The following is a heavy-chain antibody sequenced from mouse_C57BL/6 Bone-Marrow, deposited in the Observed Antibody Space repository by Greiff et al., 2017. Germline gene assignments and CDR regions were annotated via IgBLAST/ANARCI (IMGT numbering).Heavy chain of an antibody. Sequence: EVKLVESVAELVRPGASVKLSCTASGFNIKNPYMHWVKQRPEQGLEWIGRIDPANGNTKYAPKFQGKATITADTSSNTAYLQLSSLTSEDTAIYYCARTNWDDYWYFDVWGTGTTVTVSS. V-gene: IGHV14-3*01. CDR3: ARTNWDDYWYFDV. CDR1: GFNIKNPY. J-gene: IGHJ1*03. CDR2: IDPANGNT. D-gene: IGHD4-1*01.